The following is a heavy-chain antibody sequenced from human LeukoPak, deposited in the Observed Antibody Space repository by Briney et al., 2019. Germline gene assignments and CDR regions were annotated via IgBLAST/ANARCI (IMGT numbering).Heavy chain of an antibody. CDR3: ATSYFDILTGVSWFYFDY. CDR2: IKQDGSEK. Sequence: GGSLRLSCAASGFTFSNYWMNWVRQAPGEGLEWVANIKQDGSEKYYVDSVKGRFTISRDNAKNSLYLQMNSLRAEDTAVYSCATSYFDILTGVSWFYFDYWGQGSLVTVSS. V-gene: IGHV3-7*01. CDR1: GFTFSNYW. D-gene: IGHD3-9*01. J-gene: IGHJ4*02.